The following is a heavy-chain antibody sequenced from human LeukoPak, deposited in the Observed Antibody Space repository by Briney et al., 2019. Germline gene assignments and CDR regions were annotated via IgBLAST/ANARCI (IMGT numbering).Heavy chain of an antibody. Sequence: SETLSLTCTVSGGSISSYYWSWIRQPPGKGLEWIGYIYYSGSTNYNPSLKSRVTISVDTSKNQFSLKLSSVTAAGTAVYYCASVRASLGSVDYWGQGTLVTVSS. V-gene: IGHV4-59*08. CDR2: IYYSGST. J-gene: IGHJ4*02. CDR3: ASVRASLGSVDY. CDR1: GGSISSYY. D-gene: IGHD2-15*01.